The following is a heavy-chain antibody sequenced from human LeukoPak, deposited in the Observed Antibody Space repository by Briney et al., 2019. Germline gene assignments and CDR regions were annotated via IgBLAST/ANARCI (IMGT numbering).Heavy chain of an antibody. Sequence: TGGSLRLACAAAGFTFSSYAMSWVRQAPGKGREWVSSIRIGVGNTYYADSVQGRFTISSDNSKNKLYLQMHSLGAEDTAVYYCAKYCYDRSSDYWGQGTLVTVSS. CDR2: IRIGVGNT. D-gene: IGHD3-10*02. CDR1: GFTFSSYA. CDR3: AKYCYDRSSDY. V-gene: IGHV3-23*01. J-gene: IGHJ4*02.